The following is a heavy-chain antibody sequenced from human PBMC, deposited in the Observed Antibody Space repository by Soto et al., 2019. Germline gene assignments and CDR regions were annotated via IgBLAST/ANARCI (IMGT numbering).Heavy chain of an antibody. CDR2: INPNSGGT. J-gene: IGHJ4*02. Sequence: ASVKVSCKASGYTFTGYYMHWVRQAPGQGLEWMGWINPNSGGTNYAQKFQGWVTMTRDTSISTAYMELSRLRSDDTAVYYCARDGSVGYYDSRGLFDYWGQGTLVPVSS. CDR1: GYTFTGYY. D-gene: IGHD3-22*01. CDR3: ARDGSVGYYDSRGLFDY. V-gene: IGHV1-2*04.